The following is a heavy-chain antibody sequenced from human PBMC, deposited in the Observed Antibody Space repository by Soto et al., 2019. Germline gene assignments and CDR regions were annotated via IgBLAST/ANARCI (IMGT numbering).Heavy chain of an antibody. D-gene: IGHD6-13*01. V-gene: IGHV1-18*01. CDR2: ISAYNGNT. J-gene: IGHJ5*02. CDR3: ARVHSSSWYRYNWFDP. Sequence: ASVKVSCKASGYTFTSYGISWVRQAPGQGLEWMGWISAYNGNTNYAQKLQGRVTMTTDTSTSTAYMELRSLRSDDTAVYYCARVHSSSWYRYNWFDPWGQGTLVTVSS. CDR1: GYTFTSYG.